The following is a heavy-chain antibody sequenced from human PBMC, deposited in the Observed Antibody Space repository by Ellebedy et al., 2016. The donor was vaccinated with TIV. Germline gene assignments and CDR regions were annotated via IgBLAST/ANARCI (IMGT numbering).Heavy chain of an antibody. J-gene: IGHJ1*01. V-gene: IGHV1-18*04. D-gene: IGHD6-25*01. CDR2: INAYNGNT. CDR3: AREKAAGPVDFQY. Sequence: AASVKVSCKASGYSFTSYGISWVRQAPGQGLEWMGWINAYNGNTNIAQKFQGRVTMTTDTSTSTAYMEVRRLRSDDTAVYYCAREKAAGPVDFQYWGQGTLVIVSS. CDR1: GYSFTSYG.